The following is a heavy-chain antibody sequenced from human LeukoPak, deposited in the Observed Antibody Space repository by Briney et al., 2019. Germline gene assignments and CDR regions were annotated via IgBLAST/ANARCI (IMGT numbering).Heavy chain of an antibody. CDR3: ARDKDGAVTTGDY. D-gene: IGHD4-17*01. J-gene: IGHJ4*02. Sequence: GGSLRLSCAACGFTFSSYWMHWVRQAPGKGLVWVSRINSDGSSTSYADSVKGRFTISRDNAKNTLYLQMNSLRAEDTAVYYCARDKDGAVTTGDYWGQGTLVTVSS. V-gene: IGHV3-74*01. CDR1: GFTFSSYW. CDR2: INSDGSST.